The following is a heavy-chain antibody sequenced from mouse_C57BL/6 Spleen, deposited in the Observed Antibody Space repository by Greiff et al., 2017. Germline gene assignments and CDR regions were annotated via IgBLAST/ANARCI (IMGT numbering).Heavy chain of an antibody. Sequence: EVQLVESGGGLVKPGGSLKLSCAASGFTFSSYTMSWVRQTPEKRLEWVATISGGGGNTYYPDSVKGRFTISRDNAKNTLYLQMSSLRSEDTALYYCARHRKDFYYYGSSPYWYFDVWGTGTTVTVSS. CDR2: ISGGGGNT. D-gene: IGHD1-1*01. CDR1: GFTFSSYT. V-gene: IGHV5-9*01. CDR3: ARHRKDFYYYGSSPYWYFDV. J-gene: IGHJ1*03.